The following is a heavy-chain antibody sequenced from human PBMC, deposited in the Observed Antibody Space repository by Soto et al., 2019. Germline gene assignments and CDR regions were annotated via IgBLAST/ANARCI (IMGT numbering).Heavy chain of an antibody. D-gene: IGHD4-4*01. J-gene: IGHJ4*02. Sequence: PGGSLRLSCAASGFTFSSYAMSWVRQAPGKGLEWVSAISGSGGSTYYADSVKGRFTISRDNSKNTLYLQMNSLRAEDTAVYYCAKLSSNYGGVYYFDYWGQGTLVTVSS. V-gene: IGHV3-23*01. CDR3: AKLSSNYGGVYYFDY. CDR1: GFTFSSYA. CDR2: ISGSGGST.